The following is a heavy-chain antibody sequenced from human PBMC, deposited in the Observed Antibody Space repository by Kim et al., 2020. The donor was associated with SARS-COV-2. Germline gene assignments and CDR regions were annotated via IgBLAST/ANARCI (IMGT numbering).Heavy chain of an antibody. J-gene: IGHJ4*02. Sequence: NYAQRVKGRCTMTRDTSISTAYMELSRLRSDDPAVYYCARDGGLTGSFDYWGQGTLVTVSS. V-gene: IGHV1-2*02. D-gene: IGHD1-20*01. CDR3: ARDGGLTGSFDY.